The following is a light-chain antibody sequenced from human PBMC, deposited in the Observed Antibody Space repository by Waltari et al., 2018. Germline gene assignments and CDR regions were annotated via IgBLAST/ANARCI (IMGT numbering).Light chain of an antibody. CDR2: GDN. CDR3: QSHDSSLRWV. Sequence: QSALTQPPSVSGAPGQRVTISCTGSSSNLGAGYGVHWFQQIPGTAPKVLISGDNIRPSGVPDRFSASKSGTSASLAITGLQAEDEAVYFCQSHDSSLRWVFGGGTKLTVL. CDR1: SSNLGAGYG. V-gene: IGLV1-40*01. J-gene: IGLJ2*01.